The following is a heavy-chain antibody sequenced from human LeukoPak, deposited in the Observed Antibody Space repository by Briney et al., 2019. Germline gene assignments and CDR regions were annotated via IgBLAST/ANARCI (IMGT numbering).Heavy chain of an antibody. V-gene: IGHV3-9*01. CDR1: RFTFHDFA. CDR3: AKELYSTTYGFPFDY. D-gene: IGHD3-10*01. CDR2: ISWNSGSI. J-gene: IGHJ4*02. Sequence: SLRLSCAASRFTFHDFAIPWIRQAPGKGLDWVSGISWNSGSISYADPVKGRFTISRDNAKNSLFLQMTSMRAEDTALYYCAKELYSTTYGFPFDYWGQGTLVTVSS.